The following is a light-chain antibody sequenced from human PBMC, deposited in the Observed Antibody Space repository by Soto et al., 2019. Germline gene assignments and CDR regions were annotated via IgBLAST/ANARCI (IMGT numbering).Light chain of an antibody. J-gene: IGLJ2*01. V-gene: IGLV2-14*01. CDR2: EVS. CDR3: SSYTSRSTLV. Sequence: QSALTQPASVSGSPGQSITISCTGTSSDVGGYNFVSWYQQHPGKAPKLMISEVSNRPSGVSDRFSGSKSGNTASLTISGLRADDAADYYCSSYTSRSTLVFGGGTKLTVL. CDR1: SSDVGGYNF.